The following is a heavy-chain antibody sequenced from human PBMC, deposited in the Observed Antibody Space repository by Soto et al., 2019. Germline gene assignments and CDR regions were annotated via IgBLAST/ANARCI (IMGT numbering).Heavy chain of an antibody. CDR2: IYSGGST. J-gene: IGHJ6*02. CDR3: ARDPPETRHGMDV. CDR1: GFTVSSNY. V-gene: IGHV3-53*01. Sequence: RRLSCAASGFTVSSNYMSWVRQAPGMGLEWVSVIYSGGSTYYADSVRGRFTISRDNSKNTLYLQMKSLRAEDTAVYYCARDPPETRHGMDVWGQGTTVTVSS.